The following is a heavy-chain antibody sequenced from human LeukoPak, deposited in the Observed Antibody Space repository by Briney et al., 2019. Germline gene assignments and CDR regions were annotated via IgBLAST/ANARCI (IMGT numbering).Heavy chain of an antibody. Sequence: GASVKVSCKASGYTFTGYYMHWVRQAPGQGLEWMGWINPNSGGTNYAQKFQGRVTMTRDTSISTAYMELSRLRSDDTAVYYCARDGIAAAGQSDYWGQGTLVTVSS. D-gene: IGHD6-13*01. CDR1: GYTFTGYY. CDR3: ARDGIAAAGQSDY. V-gene: IGHV1-2*02. CDR2: INPNSGGT. J-gene: IGHJ4*02.